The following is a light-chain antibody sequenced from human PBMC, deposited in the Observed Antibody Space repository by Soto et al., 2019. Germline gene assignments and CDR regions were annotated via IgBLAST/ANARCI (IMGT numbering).Light chain of an antibody. CDR1: QSVSSY. CDR3: XXXXSSGT. V-gene: IGKV3-20*01. CDR2: GAS. Sequence: EIVLTQSPATLSLSPGERATLSCRASQSVSSYLAWYQQKPGQAPRLLIYGASSRATGLPDRISGSESGTDFTLTISRLEPEDFAVXXXXXXXSSGTFGQGTKV. J-gene: IGKJ1*01.